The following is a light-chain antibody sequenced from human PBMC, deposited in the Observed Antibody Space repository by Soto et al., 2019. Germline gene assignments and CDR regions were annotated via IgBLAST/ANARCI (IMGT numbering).Light chain of an antibody. CDR1: SSDVGGYNY. CDR2: DVS. CDR3: SSYTASNTRQIV. Sequence: LTKPASVSGSPGQSITISCTGTSSDVGGYNYVSWYQHHPGKAPKLMIFDVSNRPSGVSNRFSGSKSGNTASLTISGLQPEDEADYYCSSYTASNTRQIVFGTGTKVTVL. V-gene: IGLV2-14*03. J-gene: IGLJ1*01.